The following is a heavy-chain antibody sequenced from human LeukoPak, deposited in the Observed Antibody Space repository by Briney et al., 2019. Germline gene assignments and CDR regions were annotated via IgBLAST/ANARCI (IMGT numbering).Heavy chain of an antibody. D-gene: IGHD6-13*01. CDR1: GFTVSSNY. CDR2: IYSVGST. J-gene: IGHJ4*02. V-gene: IGHV3-53*05. Sequence: PGGSLRLSCAASGFTVSSNYMSWVRQAPGKGLEWVSVIYSVGSTYYADSVKGRFTISRDNAKNSLYLQMNSLRAEDTALYYCAKTKAAAGSFDYWGQGTLVTVSS. CDR3: AKTKAAAGSFDY.